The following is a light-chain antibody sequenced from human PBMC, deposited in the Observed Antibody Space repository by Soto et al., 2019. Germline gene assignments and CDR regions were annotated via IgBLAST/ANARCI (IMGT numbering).Light chain of an antibody. CDR2: EVN. J-gene: IGLJ1*01. CDR3: SAYSDIDTKV. CDR1: SSDVGAYIY. Sequence: QSALTQPASVSGSPGQSITISCGGTSSDVGAYIYVSWYQQFPGKAPKLILYEVNNRPSGVSNRFSGSKSDTTASLTISGLQPEDEADYYSSAYSDIDTKVFGTGTKVTVL. V-gene: IGLV2-14*03.